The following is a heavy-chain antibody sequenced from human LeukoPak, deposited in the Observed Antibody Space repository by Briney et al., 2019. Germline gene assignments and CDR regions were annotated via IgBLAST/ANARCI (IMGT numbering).Heavy chain of an antibody. CDR2: IYYSGST. V-gene: IGHV4-59*11. Sequence: PSETLSLTCSVSGGSISSHYWNWIRQPPGNGLEWIGYIYYSGSTTYNPSLKSRVTISVDTSKNQFSLKLISVTAADTAVYYCARDLSNWGFDSWGQGTLVTVSS. CDR1: GGSISSHY. J-gene: IGHJ4*02. D-gene: IGHD7-27*01. CDR3: ARDLSNWGFDS.